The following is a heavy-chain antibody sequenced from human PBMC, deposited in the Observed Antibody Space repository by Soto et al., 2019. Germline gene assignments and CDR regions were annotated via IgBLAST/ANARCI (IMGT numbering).Heavy chain of an antibody. V-gene: IGHV4-34*01. D-gene: IGHD3-10*01. Sequence: SETLSLTCAVYGGSFSGYYWSWIRQPPGKGLEWIGEINHSGSTNYNPSLKSRVTISVDTSKNQFSLKLSSVTAADTAVYYCARQGRDRFDPWGQGTLVTVST. CDR3: ARQGRDRFDP. CDR2: INHSGST. CDR1: GGSFSGYY. J-gene: IGHJ5*02.